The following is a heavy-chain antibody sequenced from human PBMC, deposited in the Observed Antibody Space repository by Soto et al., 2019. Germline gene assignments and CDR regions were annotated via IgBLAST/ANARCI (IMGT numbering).Heavy chain of an antibody. V-gene: IGHV4-34*01. CDR1: GGSFSGFY. J-gene: IGHJ2*01. CDR2: INHSGSS. CDR3: ARMAGPWYFDL. Sequence: SETLSLTCAVHGGSFSGFYWTWIRQPPGKGLEWIGEINHSGSSNYNPPLKSRVTMSLDTSRNQFSLSLNSVTAAGTAVYYCARMAGPWYFDLWGRGTLVTVSS.